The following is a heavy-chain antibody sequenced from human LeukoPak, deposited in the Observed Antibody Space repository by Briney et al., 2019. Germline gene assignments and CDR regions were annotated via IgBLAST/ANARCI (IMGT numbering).Heavy chain of an antibody. Sequence: PSETLSLTCTVSGGSIISYYWSWIRKPPGKGLECIGYIYYSGSTNYSPSLKSRVTISVDRSKNQFSLKLSSVTAADTAVYYCARGLVPAAYAGDAFDIWGQGTMVTVSS. D-gene: IGHD2-2*01. CDR1: GGSIISYY. CDR2: IYYSGST. CDR3: ARGLVPAAYAGDAFDI. V-gene: IGHV4-59*12. J-gene: IGHJ3*02.